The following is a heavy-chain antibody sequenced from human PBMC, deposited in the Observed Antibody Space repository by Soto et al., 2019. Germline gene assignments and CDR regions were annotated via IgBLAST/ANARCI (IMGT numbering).Heavy chain of an antibody. CDR2: INAGNGNT. CDR3: ASGAAAGLPFDY. Sequence: QVQLVQSGAEVKKPGASVKVSCKASGYTFTSYARHWVRQAPGQRLEWMGWINAGNGNTKYSQKFQGRVTITRDTSASAAYMELSSLRSEDTAVYYCASGAAAGLPFDYWGQGTLVTVSS. D-gene: IGHD6-13*01. CDR1: GYTFTSYA. V-gene: IGHV1-3*01. J-gene: IGHJ4*02.